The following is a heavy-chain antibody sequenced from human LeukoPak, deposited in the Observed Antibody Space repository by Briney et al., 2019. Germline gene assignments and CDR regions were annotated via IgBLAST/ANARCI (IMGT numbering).Heavy chain of an antibody. Sequence: SETLSLTCTVSGGSISGSYWSWIRQPPGKGLEWIAYMYNSGSTNYNPSLKSRVTISIDTSKNQFSLKLSSLTAADTAIYYCARGIGSYGDYGYWGQGILVTVSS. CDR3: ARGIGSYGDYGY. J-gene: IGHJ4*02. V-gene: IGHV4-59*01. D-gene: IGHD4-17*01. CDR1: GGSISGSY. CDR2: MYNSGST.